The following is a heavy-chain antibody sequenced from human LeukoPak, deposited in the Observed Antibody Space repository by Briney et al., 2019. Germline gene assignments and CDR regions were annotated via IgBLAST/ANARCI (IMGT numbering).Heavy chain of an antibody. CDR3: ARALTYYDFWSGSYYYYMDV. J-gene: IGHJ6*03. CDR2: MNPNSGNT. V-gene: IGHV1-8*01. CDR1: GYTFTSYD. D-gene: IGHD3-3*01. Sequence: ASVKVSCKASGYTFTSYDINWVRQATGQGLEWMGWMNPNSGNTGYAQKFQGRVTMTRNTSISTAYMELSSLRSEDTAVYCCARALTYYDFWSGSYYYYMDVWGKGTTVTVSS.